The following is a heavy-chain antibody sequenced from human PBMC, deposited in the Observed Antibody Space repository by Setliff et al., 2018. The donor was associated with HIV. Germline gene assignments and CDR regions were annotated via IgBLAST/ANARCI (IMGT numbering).Heavy chain of an antibody. Sequence: GSLRLSCAASGFTFSSYGMHWVRQASGKGLEWLGRIKTRADNYATAYAASVKGRFTISRDDSMNTAYLQMNSLRAEDTAVYYCAKSGVRPHPSHDYYYYGMDVWGQGTTVTVSS. CDR1: GFTFSSYG. CDR3: AKSGVRPHPSHDYYYYGMDV. D-gene: IGHD1-1*01. J-gene: IGHJ6*02. CDR2: IKTRADNYAT. V-gene: IGHV3-73*01.